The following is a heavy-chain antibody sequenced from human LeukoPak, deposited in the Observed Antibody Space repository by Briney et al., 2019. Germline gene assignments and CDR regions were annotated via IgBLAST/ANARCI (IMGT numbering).Heavy chain of an antibody. Sequence: GGSLRLSCAASGFTFDDYDMSWVRYAPGKGLEWVSGINWNGGSTGYADSVKGRFTISRDNSKNTLYLQMNSLRAEDTAVYYCARDKQWLVPWFDPWGQGTLVTVSS. CDR3: ARDKQWLVPWFDP. V-gene: IGHV3-20*04. J-gene: IGHJ5*02. D-gene: IGHD6-19*01. CDR2: INWNGGST. CDR1: GFTFDDYD.